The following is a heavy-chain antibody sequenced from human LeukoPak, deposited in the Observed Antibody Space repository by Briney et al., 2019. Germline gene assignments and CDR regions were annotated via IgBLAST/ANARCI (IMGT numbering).Heavy chain of an antibody. Sequence: RGTLRLSCAVSGFTFSSYGMSWVRQAPGKGLKWVSDISASGGSTYYADSVKGRFTISRDNSKKTLHLQMNSLRAEDTAIYYCAKASSAGDSSSWNYWGQGILVTVSS. CDR2: ISASGGST. D-gene: IGHD6-13*01. V-gene: IGHV3-23*01. CDR1: GFTFSSYG. J-gene: IGHJ4*02. CDR3: AKASSAGDSSSWNY.